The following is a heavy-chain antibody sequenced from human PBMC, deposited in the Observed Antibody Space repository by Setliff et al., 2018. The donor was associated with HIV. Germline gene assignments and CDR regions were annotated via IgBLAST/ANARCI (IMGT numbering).Heavy chain of an antibody. CDR3: ASGFYYDSSGYWPFDY. CDR2: IYYSGST. J-gene: IGHJ4*02. V-gene: IGHV4-39*01. Sequence: SETLSLTCTVSGGSISSSSYYWGWIRQPPGKGLEWIGSIYYSGSTFQNPSLKSRVTIPLDKSKNQFSLKLDSVTAADTAVYYCASGFYYDSSGYWPFDYWGQGTLVTVSS. D-gene: IGHD3-22*01. CDR1: GGSISSSSYY.